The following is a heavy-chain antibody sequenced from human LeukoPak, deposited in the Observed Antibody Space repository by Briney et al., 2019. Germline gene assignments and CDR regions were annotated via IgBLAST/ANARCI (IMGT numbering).Heavy chain of an antibody. Sequence: GGSLRLSCAASGFTFDDYAMHWVRQAPGKGLEWVSGINWNGGSTGYADSVKGRFTISRDNAKNSLYLQMNSLRAEDTALYYCARVVYSGYDYNWFDPWGQGTLVTVSS. D-gene: IGHD5-12*01. J-gene: IGHJ5*02. CDR3: ARVVYSGYDYNWFDP. V-gene: IGHV3-20*04. CDR2: INWNGGST. CDR1: GFTFDDYA.